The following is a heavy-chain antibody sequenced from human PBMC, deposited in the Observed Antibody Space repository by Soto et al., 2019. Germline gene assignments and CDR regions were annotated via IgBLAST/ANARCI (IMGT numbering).Heavy chain of an antibody. CDR2: ISGSGGST. J-gene: IGHJ3*02. V-gene: IGHV3-23*01. Sequence: EVQLLESGGGLVQPGGSLRLSCAASGFTFSSYAMSWVRQAPGKGLEWVSAISGSGGSTYYADSVKGRFTISRDNSKNTLYLQMNSLRAEDTAVYYCAKDWGSIVLMVYVPDAFDIWVQWTMVTASS. CDR3: AKDWGSIVLMVYVPDAFDI. CDR1: GFTFSSYA. D-gene: IGHD2-8*01.